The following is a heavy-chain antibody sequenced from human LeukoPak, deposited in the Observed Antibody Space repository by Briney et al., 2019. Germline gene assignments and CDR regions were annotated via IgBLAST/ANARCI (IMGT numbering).Heavy chain of an antibody. CDR2: ISGGGGSP. V-gene: IGHV3-23*01. CDR1: GFTVSNYA. Sequence: GGSLRLSCAASGFTVSNYAMSWVRQAPGKGLEWVSSISGGGGSPYYADSVKGRFTISRDNSKNTLYLQMNSLRAEDTAVYYCAKGRGRGYYNYFEYWGQGTLVTVSS. J-gene: IGHJ4*02. D-gene: IGHD3-22*01. CDR3: AKGRGRGYYNYFEY.